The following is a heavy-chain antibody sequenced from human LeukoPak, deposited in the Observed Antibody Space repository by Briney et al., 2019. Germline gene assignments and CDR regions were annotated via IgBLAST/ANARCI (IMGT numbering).Heavy chain of an antibody. D-gene: IGHD3-22*01. CDR2: INPNSGGT. CDR3: ARGALITKLPGKEGY. J-gene: IGHJ4*02. Sequence: ASVRVSCKASGYTFTGYYRHWVRQAPGQGLEWMGWINPNSGGTNYAQKFQGRVTMTRDTSISTAYMELSRLRSDDTAVYYCARGALITKLPGKEGYWGQGTLVTVSS. V-gene: IGHV1-2*02. CDR1: GYTFTGYY.